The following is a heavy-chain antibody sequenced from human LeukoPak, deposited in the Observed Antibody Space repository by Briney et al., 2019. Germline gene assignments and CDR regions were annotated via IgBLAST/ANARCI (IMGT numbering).Heavy chain of an antibody. D-gene: IGHD3-22*01. CDR2: IYYSGST. J-gene: IGHJ3*02. Sequence: SETLSLTCTVSGGSISSYYWSWIRQPPGKGLEWIGYIYYSGSTNYNPSLKSRVTISVDTSKNQLSLKLSSVTAADTAVYYCASGYYYDSSGYHDAFDIWGQGTMVTVSS. CDR1: GGSISSYY. V-gene: IGHV4-59*01. CDR3: ASGYYYDSSGYHDAFDI.